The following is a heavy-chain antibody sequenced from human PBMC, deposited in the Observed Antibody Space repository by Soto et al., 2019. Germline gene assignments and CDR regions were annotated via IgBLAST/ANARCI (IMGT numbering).Heavy chain of an antibody. CDR2: IYWDDDK. CDR3: AHRVLRTVFGLVTTTAIYFDF. J-gene: IGHJ4*02. CDR1: GFSLTTSGVG. Sequence: QITLNESGPTVVRPTETLTLTCRFSGFSLTTSGVGVGWIRQSPGKAPEWLALIYWDDDKRYSASLKRRLTIHQDPPKNQVVLTVSDLDPTDTATYYCAHRVLRTVFGLVTTTAIYFDFWGQGTPVAVSS. D-gene: IGHD3-3*01. V-gene: IGHV2-5*02.